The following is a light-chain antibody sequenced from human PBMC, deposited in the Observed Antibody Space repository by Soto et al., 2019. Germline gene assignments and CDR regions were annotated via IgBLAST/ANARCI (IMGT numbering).Light chain of an antibody. Sequence: DIQMTQSPSSVSASVGDRVTITCRASQPVSSWLAWYQQKPGEAPKLLIYAISSLQTGVPSRFSGSGSGTDFTLTISSLQPEDFAVYYCQQRSNWPPYTFGQGTKLEIK. CDR2: AIS. CDR1: QPVSSW. V-gene: IGKV1-12*01. J-gene: IGKJ2*01. CDR3: QQRSNWPPYT.